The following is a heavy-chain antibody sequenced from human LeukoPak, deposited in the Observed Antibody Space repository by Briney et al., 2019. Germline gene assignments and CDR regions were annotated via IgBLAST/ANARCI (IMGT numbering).Heavy chain of an antibody. CDR1: GFTFSSYA. D-gene: IGHD6-19*01. CDR2: ISYDGSNK. J-gene: IGHJ5*02. V-gene: IGHV3-30-3*01. CDR3: ARPEAVADDNWFDP. Sequence: GGSLRLSCAASGFTFSSYAMHWVRQAPGKGLEWVALISYDGSNKYYADSVKGRFTISRDNSKNTLYLQMNSLRAEDTAVYYCARPEAVADDNWFDPWGQGTLVTVSS.